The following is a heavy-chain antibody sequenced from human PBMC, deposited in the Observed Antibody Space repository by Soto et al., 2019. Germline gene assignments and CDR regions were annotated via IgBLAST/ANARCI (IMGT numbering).Heavy chain of an antibody. CDR1: GYTLTELS. CDR3: AAGGGWSGYWFDP. V-gene: IGHV1-24*01. Sequence: ASVKVSCKVPGYTLTELSMHWVRQAPGKGLEWMGGFDPEDGETIYAQKFQGRVTMTEDTSTDTAYMELSSLRSEDTAVYYCAAGGGWSGYWFDPWGQGTLVTVSS. D-gene: IGHD3-3*01. CDR2: FDPEDGET. J-gene: IGHJ5*02.